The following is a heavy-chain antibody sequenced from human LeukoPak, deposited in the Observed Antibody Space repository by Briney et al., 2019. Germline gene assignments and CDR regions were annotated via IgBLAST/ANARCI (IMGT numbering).Heavy chain of an antibody. Sequence: GGSLRLSCAASGFTFSSCSMSWVRQAPGKGLEWISAISGGGDTTYYADSVRGGFTISRDTSKNTVYLQMSSLRAEDAADYYCVKNLVWYYYDGRGYDNENWGQGTLVTVSS. J-gene: IGHJ4*02. V-gene: IGHV3-23*01. CDR3: VKNLVWYYYDGRGYDNEN. CDR2: ISGGGDTT. D-gene: IGHD3-22*01. CDR1: GFTFSSCS.